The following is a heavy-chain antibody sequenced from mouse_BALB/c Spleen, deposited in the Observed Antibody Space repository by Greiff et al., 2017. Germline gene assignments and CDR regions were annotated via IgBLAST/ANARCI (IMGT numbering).Heavy chain of an antibody. CDR3: AQDGRGAIDY. J-gene: IGHJ4*01. D-gene: IGHD1-1*02. CDR1: GYSFTSYW. V-gene: IGHV1-61*01. Sequence: QVQLQQPGAELVRPGASVQLSCKASGYSFTSYWMNWVKQRPGQGLEWIGMIDPSDSETYYNQMFKYKATLTVDKSSSTAYMQLSSLTSDDPAVYYCAQDGRGAIDYRGQGTSVTGTS. CDR2: IDPSDSET.